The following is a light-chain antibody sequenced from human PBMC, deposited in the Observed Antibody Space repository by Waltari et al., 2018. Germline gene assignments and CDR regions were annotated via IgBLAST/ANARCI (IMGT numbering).Light chain of an antibody. CDR2: DAS. V-gene: IGKV3-11*01. J-gene: IGKJ1*01. CDR3: QQRSNWRT. CDR1: QSVSSY. Sequence: EIVLTQSPATLSLSPGDRATLSCRASQSVSSYLAWYQQKPGQAPRLLIYDASNRATGIPARFSGSGSGTDFTLTISNLEPEDFAVYYCQQRSNWRTFGQGTKVEIK.